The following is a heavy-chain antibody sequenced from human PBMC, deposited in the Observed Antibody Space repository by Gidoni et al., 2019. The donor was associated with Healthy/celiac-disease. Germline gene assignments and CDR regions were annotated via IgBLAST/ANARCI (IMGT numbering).Heavy chain of an antibody. CDR3: AREPDYYYGMDV. CDR1: GFTFRSSG. V-gene: IGHV3-33*01. D-gene: IGHD2-2*01. Sequence: QVQLVESGGGVVQPGRYLRLSCAAPGFTFRSSGMHWVRQAPGKGLEWVAVIWYDGSNKYYADSVKGRFTITRDNSRNTLYLQMNSLRAEDTAVYYCAREPDYYYGMDVWGQGTTVTVSS. J-gene: IGHJ6*02. CDR2: IWYDGSNK.